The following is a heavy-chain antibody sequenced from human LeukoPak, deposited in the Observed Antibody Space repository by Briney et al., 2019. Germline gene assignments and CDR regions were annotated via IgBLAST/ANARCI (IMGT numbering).Heavy chain of an antibody. J-gene: IGHJ5*02. D-gene: IGHD3-10*01. CDR3: ARRSERFDP. CDR1: GGSISSYY. Sequence: SETLSLTCTVSGGSISSYYWSWIRQPPGKGLEWIGYIYYSGSTNYNPSHKSRVTISVDTSKNQFSLKLSSVTAADTAVYYCARRSERFDPWGQGTLVTVSS. CDR2: IYYSGST. V-gene: IGHV4-59*08.